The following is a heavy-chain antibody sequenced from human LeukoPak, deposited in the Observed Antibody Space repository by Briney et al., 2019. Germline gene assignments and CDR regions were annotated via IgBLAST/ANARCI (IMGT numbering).Heavy chain of an antibody. CDR2: IIPIFGTA. D-gene: IGHD2-2*01. V-gene: IGHV1-69*05. CDR3: ARVGTGYCSSTSCPNPWFDP. CDR1: GGTFSSYA. J-gene: IGHJ5*02. Sequence: VASVKVSCKASGGTFSSYAISWVRQAPGQGLEWMGGIIPIFGTANYAQKFQGRVTITTDESTSTAYMELSSLRSEDTAVYYCARVGTGYCSSTSCPNPWFDPWGQGTLVTVSS.